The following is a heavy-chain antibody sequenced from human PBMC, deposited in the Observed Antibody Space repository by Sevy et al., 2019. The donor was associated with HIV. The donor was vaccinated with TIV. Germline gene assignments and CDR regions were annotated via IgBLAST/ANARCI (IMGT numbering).Heavy chain of an antibody. Sequence: GGSLRLSCAASGFTFSSYAMSWVRQAPGKGLEWVSAISGSGGSTYYADSVKGRYTISRDNSKNTLYLQMNSLRAEDTAVYYCAKILLGGGRMDVWGQGTTVTVSS. CDR2: ISGSGGST. V-gene: IGHV3-23*01. J-gene: IGHJ6*02. CDR1: GFTFSSYA. CDR3: AKILLGGGRMDV.